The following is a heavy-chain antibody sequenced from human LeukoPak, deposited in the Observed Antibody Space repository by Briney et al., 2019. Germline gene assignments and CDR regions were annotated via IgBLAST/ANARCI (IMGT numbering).Heavy chain of an antibody. CDR3: VTGEDSGRPQAIDY. Sequence: GGSLRLSCAASGFTFSSYAMHWVRQAPGKGLEWVAVISYDGSNKYYADSVKGRFTISRDNARKSLYLQMNSLRDEDTAVYYCVTGEDSGRPQAIDYWGQGTLVTVSS. V-gene: IGHV3-30-3*01. CDR2: ISYDGSNK. J-gene: IGHJ4*02. D-gene: IGHD3-10*01. CDR1: GFTFSSYA.